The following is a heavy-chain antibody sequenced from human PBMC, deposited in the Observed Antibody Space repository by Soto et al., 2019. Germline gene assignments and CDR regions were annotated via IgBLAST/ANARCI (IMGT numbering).Heavy chain of an antibody. J-gene: IGHJ4*02. CDR3: ARDRSHGDDDY. V-gene: IGHV3-30-3*01. Sequence: QVQLVESGGGVVQPGRSLRLSCAASGFSFSSYAMHWVRQAPGKGLEWVAVISYDGSNKYYADSVKGRFTISRDNSKNPLYMQMNSLRADDTAVYYCARDRSHGDDDYWGQGTLVTVSS. CDR2: ISYDGSNK. CDR1: GFSFSSYA. D-gene: IGHD4-17*01.